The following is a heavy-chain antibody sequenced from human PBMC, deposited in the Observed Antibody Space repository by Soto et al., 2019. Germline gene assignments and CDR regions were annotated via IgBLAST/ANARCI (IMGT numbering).Heavy chain of an antibody. V-gene: IGHV1-2*04. Sequence: GASVKVSCKASGYTFTGYYMHWVRQAPGQGLEWMGWINPNSGGTNYAQKFQGWVTMTRDTSISTAYMELSRLRSDDTAVYYCARAYYDFWSGYGDAFAIWGQGTMVSGSS. J-gene: IGHJ3*02. CDR1: GYTFTGYY. CDR2: INPNSGGT. CDR3: ARAYYDFWSGYGDAFAI. D-gene: IGHD3-3*01.